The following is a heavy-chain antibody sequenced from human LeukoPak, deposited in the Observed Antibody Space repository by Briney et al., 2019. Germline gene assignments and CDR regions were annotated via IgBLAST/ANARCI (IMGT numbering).Heavy chain of an antibody. V-gene: IGHV3-9*03. CDR3: AKDTLSTGAWYFDL. CDR2: ISWNSGRI. CDR1: GFTFSSYG. J-gene: IGHJ2*01. Sequence: GGSLRLSCAASGFTFSSYGMHWVRQAPGKGLEWVSGISWNSGRIGYADSVKGRFTISRDNAKNSLYLQMNSLRAEDMALYYCAKDTLSTGAWYFDLWGRGTLVTVSS. D-gene: IGHD3-10*01.